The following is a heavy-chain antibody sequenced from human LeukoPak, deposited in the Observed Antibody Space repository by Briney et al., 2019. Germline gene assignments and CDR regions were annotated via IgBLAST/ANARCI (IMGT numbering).Heavy chain of an antibody. J-gene: IGHJ4*02. CDR2: IWYDGSIN. D-gene: IGHD5-18*01. CDR1: GFTFSSYW. CDR3: ARDSTSMVSSHFDY. V-gene: IGHV3-33*08. Sequence: PGGSLRLSCAASGFTFSSYWMSWVRQAPGKGLEWVAVIWYDGSINYYADSVKGRFTISRDNSKNTLNLQMNSLRAEDTAVYYCARDSTSMVSSHFDYWGLGTLVTVSS.